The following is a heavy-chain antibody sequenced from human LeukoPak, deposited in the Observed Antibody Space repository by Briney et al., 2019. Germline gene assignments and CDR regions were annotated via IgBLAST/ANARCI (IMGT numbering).Heavy chain of an antibody. CDR3: AKSGGYGLIDY. CDR1: GASISGSGYS. D-gene: IGHD1-26*01. V-gene: IGHV4-39*01. J-gene: IGHJ4*02. Sequence: SETLSLTCTVSGASISGSGYSWGWIRQPPGKGLEWIGSIYSSGSTYYNASLQSRVTISIETSKNQISLRLNSVTAADTAMYYCAKSGGYGLIDYWGQGTLVTVSS. CDR2: IYSSGST.